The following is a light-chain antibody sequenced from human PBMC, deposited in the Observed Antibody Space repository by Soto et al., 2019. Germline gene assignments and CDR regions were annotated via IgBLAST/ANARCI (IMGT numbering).Light chain of an antibody. J-gene: IGLJ2*01. Sequence: SYELTQAPPVSVAPGQTASIACVGNNIGSKSVHWYLQKPGQAPVLVVHDDTNRPSGIPERFSGSKSGTTATLTISRVEAGDEADYYCQVWDSNSDHLVFGGGTQLTVL. CDR2: DDT. V-gene: IGLV3-21*02. CDR3: QVWDSNSDHLV. CDR1: NIGSKS.